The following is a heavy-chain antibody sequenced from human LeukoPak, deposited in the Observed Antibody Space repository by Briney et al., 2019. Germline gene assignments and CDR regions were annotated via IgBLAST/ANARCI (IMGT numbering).Heavy chain of an antibody. J-gene: IGHJ4*02. D-gene: IGHD3-10*01. V-gene: IGHV3-21*04. Sequence: GGSLRLSCAAPGITFSNYNMNWVRQAPGKGLEWISSITSSSSYTFYADSVKGRFTISRDNAKNSLYLQMNSLRAEDMALYYCAKGLYGSGSYPDYWGQGTLVTVSS. CDR2: ITSSSSYT. CDR1: GITFSNYN. CDR3: AKGLYGSGSYPDY.